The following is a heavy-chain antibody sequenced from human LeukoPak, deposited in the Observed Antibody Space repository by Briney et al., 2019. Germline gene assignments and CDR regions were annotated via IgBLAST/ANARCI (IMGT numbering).Heavy chain of an antibody. CDR3: ARDGNAYDILTGSYFDY. Sequence: SQTLSLTCAISGDSVSSNSAAWNWIRQSPSRGLEWLGRTYYRSKWYNDYAVSVKSRIAINPDTSKNQFSLQLNSVTPEDTAVYYCARDGNAYDILTGSYFDYWGQGTLVTVSS. D-gene: IGHD3-9*01. V-gene: IGHV6-1*01. CDR2: TYYRSKWYN. J-gene: IGHJ4*02. CDR1: GDSVSSNSAA.